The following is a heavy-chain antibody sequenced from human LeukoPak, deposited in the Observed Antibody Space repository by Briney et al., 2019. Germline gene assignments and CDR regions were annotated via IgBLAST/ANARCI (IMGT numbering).Heavy chain of an antibody. Sequence: SETLSLTCSVSGGSISNYYWSWIRQPPGKGLEWIGYIYSSGSTNYNPSLKSRLTISVDTSKKQFSLKLTSVTAADTAVYLCARHHQRSYLDSFDIWGQGTMVTVSS. D-gene: IGHD1-1*01. CDR2: IYSSGST. CDR1: GGSISNYY. V-gene: IGHV4-59*08. J-gene: IGHJ3*02. CDR3: ARHHQRSYLDSFDI.